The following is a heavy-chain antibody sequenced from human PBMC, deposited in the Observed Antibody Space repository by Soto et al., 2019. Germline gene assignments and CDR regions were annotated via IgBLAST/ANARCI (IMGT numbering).Heavy chain of an antibody. D-gene: IGHD6-19*01. Sequence: QVQLQQWGAGVLKPSETLSLTCAVYGGSFSGYYWSWIRQPPGKGLEWIGEINHSGSTYYNPSLKGRVTISVDTSKNQFSLKLSSVTAADTAVYYCARCRYSSFPFLDYWGQGTLVTVSS. CDR2: INHSGST. V-gene: IGHV4-34*01. CDR1: GGSFSGYY. CDR3: ARCRYSSFPFLDY. J-gene: IGHJ4*02.